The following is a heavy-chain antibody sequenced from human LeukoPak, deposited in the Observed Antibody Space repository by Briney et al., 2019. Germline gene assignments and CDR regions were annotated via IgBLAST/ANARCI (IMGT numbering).Heavy chain of an antibody. J-gene: IGHJ1*01. CDR3: ATGGADYDSSGYYWVYFQH. CDR2: ISAYNGNT. D-gene: IGHD3-22*01. CDR1: GYTFTSYG. V-gene: IGHV1-18*01. Sequence: ASVKVSCKASGYTFTSYGISWVRQAPGQGLEWMGWISAYNGNTNYAQKLQGRVTMTTDTSTSTAYMELRSLRSDDTAVYYCATGGADYDSSGYYWVYFQHWGQGTLVTVSS.